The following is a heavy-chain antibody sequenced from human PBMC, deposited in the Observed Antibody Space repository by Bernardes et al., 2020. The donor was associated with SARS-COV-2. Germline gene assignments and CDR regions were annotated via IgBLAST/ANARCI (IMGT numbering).Heavy chain of an antibody. D-gene: IGHD2-15*01. Sequence: GGSLRLSCAASGFSVSNNYMTWVRQAPGKGLEWVSLMTNAGKPYYADSVKGRFTISRHNSNNTLHLQMDSLRTEDTAVYYCASTRNSRDMYFQGMQVWGQGTTVTVS. J-gene: IGHJ6*02. CDR1: GFSVSNNY. CDR3: ASTRNSRDMYFQGMQV. V-gene: IGHV3-53*04. CDR2: MTNAGKP.